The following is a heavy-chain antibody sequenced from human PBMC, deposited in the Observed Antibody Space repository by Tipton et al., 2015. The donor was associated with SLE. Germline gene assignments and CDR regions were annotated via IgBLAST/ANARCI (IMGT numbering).Heavy chain of an antibody. J-gene: IGHJ4*02. D-gene: IGHD2-21*01. V-gene: IGHV3-21*03. Sequence: SLRLSCAASGFTVSDNYMTWVRQAPGRGLEWVSSISDSGRYRYYADSVKGRFTISRDNAKNSLFLQMNNLRAEDTAVYYCARGPIEVCGGDCYFGSWGQGTLVTVSS. CDR1: GFTVSDNY. CDR2: ISDSGRYR. CDR3: ARGPIEVCGGDCYFGS.